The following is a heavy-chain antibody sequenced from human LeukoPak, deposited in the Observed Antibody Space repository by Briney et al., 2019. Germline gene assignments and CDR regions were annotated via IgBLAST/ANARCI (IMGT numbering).Heavy chain of an antibody. CDR1: GFTFSSYS. Sequence: GGSLRLSCAASGFTFSSYSMNWVRQAPGKGLEWVSSISSGSTYIYYADSVKGRFTISRDNAKDSLYLQMNSLRAEDTAVYYCARAGGSTVSHSDYWGQGTLVTVSS. V-gene: IGHV3-21*01. CDR2: ISSGSTYI. CDR3: ARAGGSTVSHSDY. D-gene: IGHD4-17*01. J-gene: IGHJ4*02.